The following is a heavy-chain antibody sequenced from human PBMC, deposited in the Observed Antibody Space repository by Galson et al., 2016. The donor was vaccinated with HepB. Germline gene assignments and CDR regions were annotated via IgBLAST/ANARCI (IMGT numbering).Heavy chain of an antibody. CDR1: GFTFSRYE. CDR3: AKISVQYSYHYWGFDY. J-gene: IGHJ4*02. CDR2: ISSSGTTI. D-gene: IGHD5-18*01. Sequence: SLRLSCAAPGFTFSRYEMNWVRQAPGKGLEWVSYISSSGTTIYYADSVKGRFTISRDNAKNSLYLQMNSLRAEDTAVYYCAKISVQYSYHYWGFDYWGQGTLVTVSS. V-gene: IGHV3-48*03.